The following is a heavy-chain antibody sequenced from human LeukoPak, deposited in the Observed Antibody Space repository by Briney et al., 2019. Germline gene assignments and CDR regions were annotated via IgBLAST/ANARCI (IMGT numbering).Heavy chain of an antibody. CDR1: GASISGNY. CDR2: IFYTGRI. D-gene: IGHD3-22*01. Sequence: PSETLSLTCTVSGASISGNYWSWIRQPPGQGLEWIGYIFYTGRINSNPPLQSGVTILLDTSKNRISLKQSSVSAADTAVYYCARENIGCYDGSGRGWFDPWGQGTLVTVSS. CDR3: ARENIGCYDGSGRGWFDP. J-gene: IGHJ5*02. V-gene: IGHV4-59*01.